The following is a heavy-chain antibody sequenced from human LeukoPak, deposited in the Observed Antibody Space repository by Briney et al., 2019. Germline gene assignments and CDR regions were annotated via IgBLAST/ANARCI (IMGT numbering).Heavy chain of an antibody. D-gene: IGHD6-19*01. V-gene: IGHV1-3*03. Sequence: GASVKVSCKASGHTFTDYALHWVRQAPGQSLEWMGWITTGRGDTQYSQAFQRRITITRDKSASTVSMDLSALRSEDTAVYYCARGGKQWRGGNYFDSWGQGTLVAVSS. CDR1: GHTFTDYA. CDR3: ARGGKQWRGGNYFDS. J-gene: IGHJ4*02. CDR2: ITTGRGDT.